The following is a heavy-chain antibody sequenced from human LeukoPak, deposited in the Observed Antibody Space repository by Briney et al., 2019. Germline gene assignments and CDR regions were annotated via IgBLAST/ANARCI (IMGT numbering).Heavy chain of an antibody. CDR3: ARGHDSSGYYLALYAFDI. D-gene: IGHD3-22*01. J-gene: IGHJ3*02. CDR1: GGSISSYY. Sequence: KPSETLSLTCTVSGGSISSYYWSWIRQPPGKGLEWIGYIYYSGSTNYNPSLKSRVTISVDTSKNQFSLKLSSVTAADTAVYYCARGHDSSGYYLALYAFDIWGQGTMVTVSS. CDR2: IYYSGST. V-gene: IGHV4-59*01.